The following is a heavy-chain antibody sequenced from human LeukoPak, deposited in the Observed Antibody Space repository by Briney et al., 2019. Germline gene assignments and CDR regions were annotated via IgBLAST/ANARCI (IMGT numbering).Heavy chain of an antibody. CDR1: GFTFSSYW. CDR3: ARGYDPDHIVVVPAATGVVWFDP. CDR2: IKQDGSEK. D-gene: IGHD2-2*01. V-gene: IGHV3-7*03. Sequence: GGSLRLSCAASGFTFSSYWMSWVRQAPGKGLEWVANIKQDGSEKYYVDSVKGRFTISRDNAKNSLYLQMNSLRSDDTAVYYCARGYDPDHIVVVPAATGVVWFDPWGQGTLVTVSS. J-gene: IGHJ5*02.